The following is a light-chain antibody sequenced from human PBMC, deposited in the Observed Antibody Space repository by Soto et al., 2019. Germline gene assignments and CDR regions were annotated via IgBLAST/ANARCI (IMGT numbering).Light chain of an antibody. CDR1: SSDVGSHNY. Sequence: QSALTQPPSASGSPGQSVTISCTGTSSDVGSHNYVSWYQQRPGKAPKLIIYEVTQRPSGVSDRFSGSKSGNTATLTVSGLQAEDEADYHCSSYAGINTLVFGGGTKLTVL. CDR2: EVT. V-gene: IGLV2-8*01. J-gene: IGLJ2*01. CDR3: SSYAGINTLV.